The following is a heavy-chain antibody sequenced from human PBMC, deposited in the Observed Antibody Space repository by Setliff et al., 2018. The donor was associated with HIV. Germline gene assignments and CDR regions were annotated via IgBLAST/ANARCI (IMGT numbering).Heavy chain of an antibody. Sequence: SETLSLTCNVSGSSFSSGIYYWTWIRQQPGEGLEWIGYISYSGSTYYNPSLKSRLTMSIDTSKSHFSLNLNSVTAADTAVYYCARGTTSITFDYWSQGTLVTVSS. CDR3: ARGTTSITFDY. D-gene: IGHD1-1*01. V-gene: IGHV4-31*03. J-gene: IGHJ4*02. CDR2: ISYSGST. CDR1: GSSFSSGIYY.